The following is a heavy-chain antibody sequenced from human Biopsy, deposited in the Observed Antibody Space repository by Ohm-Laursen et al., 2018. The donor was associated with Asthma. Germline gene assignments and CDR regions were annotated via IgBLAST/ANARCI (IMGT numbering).Heavy chain of an antibody. CDR1: GFTFSSYA. J-gene: IGHJ4*02. CDR3: AKVAGTYYYDSTGYPGVDY. D-gene: IGHD3-22*01. CDR2: ISGGGGLQ. Sequence: SLRLSCAASGFTFSSYALTWVRQAPGQGLEWVSGISGGGGLQYYADSVKGRFTISRDNSKNTLYLQMNSLRAEDTARYYCAKVAGTYYYDSTGYPGVDYWGQGTPDTVSS. V-gene: IGHV3-23*01.